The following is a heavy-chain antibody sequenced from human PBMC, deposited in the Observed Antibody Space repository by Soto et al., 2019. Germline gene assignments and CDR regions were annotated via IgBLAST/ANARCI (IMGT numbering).Heavy chain of an antibody. CDR1: GGSFSGYD. CDR2: INHSGST. Sequence: SETLSLTCAVYGGSFSGYDWSWIRQPPGKGLEWIGEINHSGSTNYNPSLKSRVTISVDTSKNQFSLKLSSVTAADTAVYYCGTDYGDYYYYGMDVWGQGTTVTVSS. J-gene: IGHJ6*02. CDR3: GTDYGDYYYYGMDV. D-gene: IGHD4-17*01. V-gene: IGHV4-34*01.